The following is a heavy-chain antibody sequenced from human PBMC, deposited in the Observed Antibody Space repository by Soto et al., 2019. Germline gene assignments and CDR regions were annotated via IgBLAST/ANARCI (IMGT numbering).Heavy chain of an antibody. V-gene: IGHV1-69*02. CDR2: VNPIVSMS. CDR3: ASSYGSGYRAFDY. Sequence: QVQLVQSGAEVKRPGSSVKVSCKASGDTFNFYSINWVRQAPGLGLEWMGRVNPIVSMSNYAQKFQGRVTMTADKSTSTAYMELSSLRSEDTAIYYCASSYGSGYRAFDYWARDPWSPSP. CDR1: GDTFNFYS. J-gene: IGHJ4*02. D-gene: IGHD3-10*01.